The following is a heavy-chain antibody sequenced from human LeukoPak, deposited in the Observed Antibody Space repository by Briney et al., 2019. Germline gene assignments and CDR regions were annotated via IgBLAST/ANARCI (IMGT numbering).Heavy chain of an antibody. J-gene: IGHJ5*02. V-gene: IGHV4-59*01. CDR2: IYSSGST. Sequence: PSETLSLTCSVSGGSISSYYLSWIRQPPGKGLEWIGYIYSSGSTNYNPSLKSRVTISVDMSKNQFSLKLRSATAADTAVYYCARDRHGSGSADSFDPWGQGTLVTVSS. CDR1: GGSISSYY. CDR3: ARDRHGSGSADSFDP. D-gene: IGHD2-15*01.